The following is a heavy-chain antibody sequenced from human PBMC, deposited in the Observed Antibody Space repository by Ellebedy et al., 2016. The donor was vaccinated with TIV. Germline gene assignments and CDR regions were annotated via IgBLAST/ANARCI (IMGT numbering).Heavy chain of an antibody. Sequence: GGSLRLXXAASGFTFSSYGMHWVRQAPGKGLEWVAVISYDGSNKYYADSVKGRFTISRDNSKNTLYLQMNSLRAEDTAVYYCAKGGRYCSNTSCPYYYGMDVWGQGTTVTVSS. J-gene: IGHJ6*02. CDR1: GFTFSSYG. D-gene: IGHD2-2*01. V-gene: IGHV3-30*18. CDR3: AKGGRYCSNTSCPYYYGMDV. CDR2: ISYDGSNK.